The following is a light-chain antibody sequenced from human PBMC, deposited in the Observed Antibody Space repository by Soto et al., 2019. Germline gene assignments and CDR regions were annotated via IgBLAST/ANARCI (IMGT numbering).Light chain of an antibody. J-gene: IGKJ2*01. V-gene: IGKV1-33*01. CDR1: HDIADC. CDR3: QQASSLPHT. CDR2: DTS. Sequence: DIQMTQSPSSLSASVGDRVTITCQASHDIADCLNWYQQRPGKAPKLLIYDTSTLETGVPSRFSGKRSGRHFTLTISSLQPEDVATYYCQQASSLPHTFGQGTKLEIK.